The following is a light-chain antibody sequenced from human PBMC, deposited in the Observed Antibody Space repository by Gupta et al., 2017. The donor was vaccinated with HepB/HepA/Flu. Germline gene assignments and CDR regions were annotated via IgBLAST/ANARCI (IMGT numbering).Light chain of an antibody. V-gene: IGLV2-11*01. Sequence: QSALSQPRSVSGSPGQSVTIPCTGTRSHVGTYNFVSWFQQHPGKAPKLMIYDVRKRPSGVPDRFSGSKSGNTASLTISGLQAEDEADYYCCSYAGSKSWVFGGGTKVTVL. J-gene: IGLJ3*02. CDR2: DVR. CDR3: CSYAGSKSWV. CDR1: RSHVGTYNF.